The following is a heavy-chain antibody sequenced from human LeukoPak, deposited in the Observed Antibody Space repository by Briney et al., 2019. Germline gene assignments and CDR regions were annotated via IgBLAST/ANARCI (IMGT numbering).Heavy chain of an antibody. J-gene: IGHJ6*03. CDR3: AKDLLARNYFYYYMDV. CDR2: ISGSGDST. CDR1: GLTFSSYA. V-gene: IGHV3-23*01. Sequence: GGSLRLSCAASGLTFSSYAMSWVRQAPEKGLEWVSAISGSGDSTYYADSVKGRFTISRDNSKNTLYLQMNSLRAGDTAVYHCAKDLLARNYFYYYMDVWGKGTTVTVSS.